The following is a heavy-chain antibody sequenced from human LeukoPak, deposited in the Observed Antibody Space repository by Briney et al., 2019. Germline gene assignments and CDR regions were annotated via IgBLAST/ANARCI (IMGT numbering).Heavy chain of an antibody. CDR2: IYSGGYT. V-gene: IGHV3-66*01. Sequence: GGSLRLSCAASGFIVSSSYMSWVRQAPGMGLEWVSVIYSGGYTEHADSVKGRFIISRDNSKNTLYLQMNSLRDEDTAVYYCTRDPDRGGRTHDYWGQGTLVTVSS. CDR3: TRDPDRGGRTHDY. CDR1: GFIVSSSY. J-gene: IGHJ4*02. D-gene: IGHD2-15*01.